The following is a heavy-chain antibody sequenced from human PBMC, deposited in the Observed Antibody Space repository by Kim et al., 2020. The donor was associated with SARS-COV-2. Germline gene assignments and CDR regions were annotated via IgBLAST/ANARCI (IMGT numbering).Heavy chain of an antibody. CDR3: ARRTNGSGSPLGY. CDR1: GGSFSGYY. V-gene: IGHV4-34*01. Sequence: SETLSLTCAVYGGSFSGYYWSWIRQPPGKGLEWIGEINHSGSTNYNPSLKSRVTISVDTSKNQFSLKLSSVTAADTAVYYCARRTNGSGSPLGYWGQGTLVTVSS. CDR2: INHSGST. D-gene: IGHD3-10*01. J-gene: IGHJ4*02.